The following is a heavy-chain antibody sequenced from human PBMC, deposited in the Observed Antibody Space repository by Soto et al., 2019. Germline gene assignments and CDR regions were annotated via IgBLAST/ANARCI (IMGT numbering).Heavy chain of an antibody. Sequence: PSETLSLTCTVSGGSISSYYWSWIRQPPGKGLEWIGYIYYSGSTNYNPSLKSRVTISVDTSKNQFSLKLSSVTAADTAVYYCARRLDIVVVVAAQGAFDIWGQGTMVTVSS. CDR2: IYYSGST. CDR3: ARRLDIVVVVAAQGAFDI. D-gene: IGHD2-15*01. V-gene: IGHV4-59*12. J-gene: IGHJ3*02. CDR1: GGSISSYY.